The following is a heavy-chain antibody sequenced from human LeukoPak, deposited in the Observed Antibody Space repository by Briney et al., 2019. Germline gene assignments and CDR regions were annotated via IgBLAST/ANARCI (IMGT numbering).Heavy chain of an antibody. CDR3: ARLGEVMPDYGGNSEAFDI. CDR1: GFTFSDYY. J-gene: IGHJ3*02. V-gene: IGHV3-11*04. CDR2: ISSSGSTI. D-gene: IGHD4-23*01. Sequence: GGSLRLSCAASGFTFSDYYMSWIRQAPGKGLEWVSYISSSGSTIYYADSVKGRFTISRDNAKNSLYLQMNSLRAEDTAVYYCARLGEVMPDYGGNSEAFDIWGQGTMVTVSS.